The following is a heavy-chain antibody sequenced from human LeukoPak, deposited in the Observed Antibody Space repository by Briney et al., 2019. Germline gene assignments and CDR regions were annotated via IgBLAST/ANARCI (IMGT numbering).Heavy chain of an antibody. Sequence: PSETLSLTCTVSGGSISSYYWSWIRQPPGKGLEWIGYIYYSGSTNYNPSLKSRVTISVDTSKNQFSLKLSSVTAADTAVYYCARHVVLLTGRSSYYYYGMDVWGQGTTVTVSS. CDR1: GGSISSYY. V-gene: IGHV4-59*08. CDR2: IYYSGST. J-gene: IGHJ6*02. CDR3: ARHVVLLTGRSSYYYYGMDV. D-gene: IGHD3-9*01.